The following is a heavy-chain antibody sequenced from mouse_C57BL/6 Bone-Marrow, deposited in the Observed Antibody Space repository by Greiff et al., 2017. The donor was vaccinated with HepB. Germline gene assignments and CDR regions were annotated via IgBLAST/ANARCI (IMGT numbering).Heavy chain of an antibody. CDR3: ARHWILRPFDY. V-gene: IGHV5-12*01. CDR2: ISNGGGST. Sequence: EVKLMESGGGLVQPGGSLKLSCAASGFTFIDYYMYWVRQTPEKRLEWVAYISNGGGSTYYPDTVKGRFTISRDNATNTLYLPMSRLKSEDTAMYYCARHWILRPFDYWGQGTTLTVSS. CDR1: GFTFIDYY. D-gene: IGHD1-2*01. J-gene: IGHJ2*01.